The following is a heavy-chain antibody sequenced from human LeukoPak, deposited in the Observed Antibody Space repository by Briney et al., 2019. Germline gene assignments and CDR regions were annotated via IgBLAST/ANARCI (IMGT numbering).Heavy chain of an antibody. Sequence: SETLSLTCAVYGGSFSGYYWSWIRQPPGKGLEWIGEINHSGSTNYNPSLKSRVTISVDTSKNQFSLKLSSVTAADTAVYYCASQYYDFWSGYSPYSYYMDVWGKGPTVTVSS. D-gene: IGHD3-3*01. CDR3: ASQYYDFWSGYSPYSYYMDV. CDR1: GGSFSGYY. J-gene: IGHJ6*03. V-gene: IGHV4-34*01. CDR2: INHSGST.